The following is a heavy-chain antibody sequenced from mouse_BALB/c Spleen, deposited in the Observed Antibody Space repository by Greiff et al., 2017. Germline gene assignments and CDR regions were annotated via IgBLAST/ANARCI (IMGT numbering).Heavy chain of an antibody. CDR1: GFTFSSYT. D-gene: IGHD1-1*01. CDR2: ISSGGSYT. J-gene: IGHJ2*01. V-gene: IGHV5-9-1*01. CDR3: ARDDGSSHFDY. Sequence: DVMLVESGGGLVKPGGSLKLSCAASGFTFSSYTMSWVRQTPEKRLEWVATISSGGSYTYYPDTVTGRFTISRDNAKNTLYLEMSSLRSEDTAMYYCARDDGSSHFDYWGQGTTLTVSS.